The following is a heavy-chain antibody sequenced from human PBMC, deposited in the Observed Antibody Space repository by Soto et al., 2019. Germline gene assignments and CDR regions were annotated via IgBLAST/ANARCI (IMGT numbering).Heavy chain of an antibody. V-gene: IGHV3-23*01. CDR3: ARLRTVRASYFDY. Sequence: GGSLRLSCAASGFPFSSYAVSWVRQAPGKGLEWVSLIGDSGDGTYYADSVKGRFTISRDNSKNTLYLQINSLRAEDTAVYYCARLRTVRASYFDYWGPGTLVTVSS. D-gene: IGHD2-15*01. J-gene: IGHJ4*02. CDR1: GFPFSSYA. CDR2: IGDSGDGT.